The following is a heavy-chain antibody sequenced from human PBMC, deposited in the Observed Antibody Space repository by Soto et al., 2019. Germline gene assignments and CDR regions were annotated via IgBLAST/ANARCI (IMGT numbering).Heavy chain of an antibody. J-gene: IGHJ5*02. CDR1: GGSISSGDYY. CDR3: ARAGGYYDSSEHWLDP. Sequence: SETLSLTCTVSGGSISSGDYYWSWIRQPPGKGLERIGYIYYSGSTYYNPSLKSRVTISVDTSKNQFSMKLRSVTAADTALYCCARAGGYYDSSEHWLDPWGQGILVTVTS. CDR2: IYYSGST. D-gene: IGHD3-22*01. V-gene: IGHV4-30-4*01.